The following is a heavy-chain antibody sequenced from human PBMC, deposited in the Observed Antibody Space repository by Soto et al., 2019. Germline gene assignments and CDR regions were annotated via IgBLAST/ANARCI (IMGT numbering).Heavy chain of an antibody. D-gene: IGHD3-9*01. CDR2: IRHDGSNK. CDR3: ARAYYDILTGSFYYYYMDV. Sequence: GGSLRLSCAASGFIFSSYGMHWVRQAPGKGLEWVAVIRHDGSNKYYADSVKGRFTISRDNAKNSLYLQMNSLRAEDTAVYYCARAYYDILTGSFYYYYMDVWGKGTTVTVSS. CDR1: GFIFSSYG. V-gene: IGHV3-33*01. J-gene: IGHJ6*03.